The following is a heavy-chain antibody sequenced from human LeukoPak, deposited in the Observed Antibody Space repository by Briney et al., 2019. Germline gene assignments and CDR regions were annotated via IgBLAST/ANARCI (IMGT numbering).Heavy chain of an antibody. CDR1: GFTFSSYA. CDR2: ISGSGGST. J-gene: IGHJ5*02. Sequence: GGSLRLSCAASGFTFSSYAMSWVRQAPGKGLEWVSAISGSGGSTYYADSVKGRFTISRDNSKNTLYLQMNSLRAEDTAVYYCAKASMVRGVIRWFDPWGQGTLVTVSS. D-gene: IGHD3-10*01. V-gene: IGHV3-23*01. CDR3: AKASMVRGVIRWFDP.